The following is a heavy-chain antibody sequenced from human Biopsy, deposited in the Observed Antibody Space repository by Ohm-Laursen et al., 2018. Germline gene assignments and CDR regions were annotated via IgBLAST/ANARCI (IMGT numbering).Heavy chain of an antibody. CDR2: IYPGGST. CDR3: ASVVLGPTNDAFDL. D-gene: IGHD3-22*01. J-gene: IGHJ3*01. CDR1: GGSMTGYD. Sequence: GTLSLTCSVSGGSMTGYDWSWLRPPAGQGLEWIGCIYPGGSTNYNPSLKSRVTMSVNTSKKQLSLRLRSVTAADTAMYYCASVVLGPTNDAFDLWGQGTMVTVSS. V-gene: IGHV4-4*07.